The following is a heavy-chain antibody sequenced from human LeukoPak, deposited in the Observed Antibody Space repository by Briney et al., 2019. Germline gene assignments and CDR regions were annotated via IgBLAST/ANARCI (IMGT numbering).Heavy chain of an antibody. V-gene: IGHV4-34*09. Sequence: PSETLSLTCAVYGGSFSGYYWSWIRQPPGKGLEWIGEINHSGSTNYNPSLKSRVTISVDTSKNQFSLKLSSVAAADTAVYYCARLASRDGYSFDYWGQGTLVTVSS. D-gene: IGHD5-24*01. CDR2: INHSGST. J-gene: IGHJ4*02. CDR1: GGSFSGYY. CDR3: ARLASRDGYSFDY.